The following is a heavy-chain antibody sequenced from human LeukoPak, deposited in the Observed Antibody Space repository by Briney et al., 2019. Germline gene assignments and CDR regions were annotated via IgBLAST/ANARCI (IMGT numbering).Heavy chain of an antibody. CDR1: GGSISSYY. J-gene: IGHJ3*02. CDR3: ARAMVREGAFDI. D-gene: IGHD3-10*01. CDR2: IYYSGST. V-gene: IGHV4-59*01. Sequence: PSESLSLTCTVSGGSISSYYWSWIRQPPGKGLEWIGYIYYSGSTNYNPSLKSRVTISVDTSKNQFSLKLSSVTAADTAVYYCARAMVREGAFDIWGQGTMVTVSS.